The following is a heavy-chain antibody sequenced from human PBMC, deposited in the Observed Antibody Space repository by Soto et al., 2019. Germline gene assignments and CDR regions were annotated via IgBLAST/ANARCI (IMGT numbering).Heavy chain of an antibody. CDR1: GYIFTNFY. CDR2: INPNGGST. D-gene: IGHD6-6*01. CDR3: TRGLASGDY. Sequence: QVQLVQPGAEVKKPGASVKFSCKASGYIFTNFYIPWVRQAPGQGLEWIGIINPNGGSTNYAQNFQGRVTMTRDTSTSTVYMDLSSLRSEDTAVYYCTRGLASGDYWGQGTLITVSS. J-gene: IGHJ4*02. V-gene: IGHV1-46*03.